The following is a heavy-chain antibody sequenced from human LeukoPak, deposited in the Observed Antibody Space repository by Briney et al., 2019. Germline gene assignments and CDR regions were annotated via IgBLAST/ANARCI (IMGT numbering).Heavy chain of an antibody. CDR1: GFTFSDYY. CDR2: ISSSGSTI. CDR3: AKDGYSYGYNWFDP. Sequence: GGSLRLSCAASGFTFSDYYMSWIRQAPGKGLEWVSYISSSGSTIYYADSVKGRFTISRDNAKNSLYLQMNSLRAEDTAVYYCAKDGYSYGYNWFDPWGQGTLVTVSS. D-gene: IGHD5-18*01. V-gene: IGHV3-11*04. J-gene: IGHJ5*02.